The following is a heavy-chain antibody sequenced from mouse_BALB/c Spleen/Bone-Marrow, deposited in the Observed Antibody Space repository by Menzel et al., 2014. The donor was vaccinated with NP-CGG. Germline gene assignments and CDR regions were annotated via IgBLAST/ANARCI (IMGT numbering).Heavy chain of an antibody. V-gene: IGHV5-6*01. Sequence: EVKLMESGGDLVKPGGSLKLSCAASGFTFSSYGMSWVRQTPDKRLEWVATISSGGSYTYYPDSVKGRFTISRDNAKNPLYLQMRCLKSEDTAMYYCTRHRDAMDYWGQGTSVTLSS. CDR2: ISSGGSYT. CDR1: GFTFSSYG. CDR3: TRHRDAMDY. D-gene: IGHD3-3*01. J-gene: IGHJ4*01.